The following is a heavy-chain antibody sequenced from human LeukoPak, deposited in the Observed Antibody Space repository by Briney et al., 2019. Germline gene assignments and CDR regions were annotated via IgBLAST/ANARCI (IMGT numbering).Heavy chain of an antibody. CDR3: ARGPPPYSGSYYRLNYYGMDV. D-gene: IGHD1-26*01. CDR1: GFTFSSYW. Sequence: GPLRLSCAASGFTFSSYWMSWVRQAPGKGLEWVANIKQDGSEKYYVDSVKGRFTISRDNAKNSLYLQMNSLRAEDTAVYYCARGPPPYSGSYYRLNYYGMDVWGQGTTVTVSS. V-gene: IGHV3-7*01. J-gene: IGHJ6*02. CDR2: IKQDGSEK.